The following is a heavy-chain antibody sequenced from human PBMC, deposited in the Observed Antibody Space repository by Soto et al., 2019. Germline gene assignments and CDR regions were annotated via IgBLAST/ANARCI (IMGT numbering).Heavy chain of an antibody. CDR1: GYTFTSYD. V-gene: IGHV1-8*02. J-gene: IGHJ3*02. CDR3: ARFIAARDDAFDI. D-gene: IGHD6-6*01. Sequence: ASVKVSCKASGYTFTSYDINWVRQATGQGLEWMGWMNTNSGNTGYAQKFQGRVTMTRNTSISTAYMELSSLRSEDTAVYYCARFIAARDDAFDIWGQGTMVTVSS. CDR2: MNTNSGNT.